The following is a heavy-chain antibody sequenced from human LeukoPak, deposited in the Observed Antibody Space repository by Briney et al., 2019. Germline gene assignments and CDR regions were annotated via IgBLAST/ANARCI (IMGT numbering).Heavy chain of an antibody. V-gene: IGHV3-30*04. CDR2: ISYDGSKK. J-gene: IGHJ6*02. CDR1: GFTFSSFA. Sequence: GGSLRLSCAASGFTFSSFAVHWVRQAPGKGLEWVAVISYDGSKKYYADSVKGRFTISRDDSKNMLYLQMNSLRAEDTAVYYCARDSPGGISYYYGMDVWGQGTTVTVSS. D-gene: IGHD3-10*01. CDR3: ARDSPGGISYYYGMDV.